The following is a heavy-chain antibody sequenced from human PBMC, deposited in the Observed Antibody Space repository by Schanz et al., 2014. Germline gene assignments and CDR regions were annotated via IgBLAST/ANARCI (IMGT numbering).Heavy chain of an antibody. J-gene: IGHJ4*02. D-gene: IGHD6-19*01. V-gene: IGHV3-48*01. Sequence: EVQLLESGGGLVQPGGSLRLSCEASGFDFNSYSMNWVRQVPGKGLEWLSYIATSSSTRHYADSVKGRVTISRDNAKNSVSLQMNRLRAEDTALYYCAIIGVMVAVAGTRADYWGQGTLVTVS. CDR3: AIIGVMVAVAGTRADY. CDR2: IATSSSTR. CDR1: GFDFNSYS.